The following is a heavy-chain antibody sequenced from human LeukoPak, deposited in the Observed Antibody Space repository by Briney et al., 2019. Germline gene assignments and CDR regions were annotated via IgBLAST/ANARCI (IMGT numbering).Heavy chain of an antibody. Sequence: SETLSLTCTVSGGSISSIIYYWGWIRQPPGKGLEWIGSIYHSGSTYYNPSLKSRVTISVDTSKNQFSLKLSSVTAADTAVYYCARYSAGTADAFDIWGQGTMVTVSS. D-gene: IGHD1-7*01. CDR2: IYHSGST. J-gene: IGHJ3*02. V-gene: IGHV4-39*07. CDR1: GGSISSIIYY. CDR3: ARYSAGTADAFDI.